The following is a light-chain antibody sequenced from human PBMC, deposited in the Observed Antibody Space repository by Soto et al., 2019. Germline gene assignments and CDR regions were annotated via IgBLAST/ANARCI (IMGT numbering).Light chain of an antibody. V-gene: IGLV2-14*01. CDR3: GSYTSRSTLV. Sequence: QSALTQPASASGSPGQWITISCTGTSSDVGGYNDVSWYQQHPGKAPKLMIYDVRQRPSGVSNRFSGSKSGNTASPTSSGLQAEDADDYYCGSYTSRSTLVFGGGTKLTVL. CDR1: SSDVGGYND. J-gene: IGLJ2*01. CDR2: DVR.